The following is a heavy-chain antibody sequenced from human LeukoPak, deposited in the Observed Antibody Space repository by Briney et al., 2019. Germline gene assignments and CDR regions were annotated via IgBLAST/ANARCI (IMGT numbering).Heavy chain of an antibody. D-gene: IGHD3-10*01. J-gene: IGHJ4*02. CDR2: IYSGGST. CDR1: GFTVSSNY. Sequence: GGSLRLSCAASGFTVSSNYVSWVRQAPGKGLEWVSVIYSGGSTYYADSVKGRFTISRDNSKGTLYIQMNSLRAEDTAVYYCARAKPKNMVRGLIMRRESRYYFDYWGQGTLVTVSS. V-gene: IGHV3-53*01. CDR3: ARAKPKNMVRGLIMRRESRYYFDY.